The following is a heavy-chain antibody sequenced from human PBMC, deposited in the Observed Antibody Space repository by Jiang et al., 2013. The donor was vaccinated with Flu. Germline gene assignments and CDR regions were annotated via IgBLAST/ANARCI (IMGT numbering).Heavy chain of an antibody. CDR2: ISSSSSYI. J-gene: IGHJ6*03. CDR3: AREGGDIVVVPAAINDYYYYMDV. V-gene: IGHV3-21*01. D-gene: IGHD2-2*02. Sequence: VESGGGLVKPGGSLRLSCAASGFTFSSYSMNWVRQAPGKGLEWVSSISSSSSYIYYADSVKGRFTISRDNAKNSLYLQMNSLRAEDTAVYYCAREGGDIVVVPAAINDYYYYMDVWGKGTTVTVSS. CDR1: GFTFSSYS.